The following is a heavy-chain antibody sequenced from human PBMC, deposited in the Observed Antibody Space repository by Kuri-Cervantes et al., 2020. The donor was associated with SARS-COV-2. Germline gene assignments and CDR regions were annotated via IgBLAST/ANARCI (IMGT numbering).Heavy chain of an antibody. CDR3: AREGYYDSSGNYAATGMDV. Sequence: LSLSCAASGFTFSRYAIHCVRQAPGKGLEWVAVISDDGKKRYYADSVKGRFTISRDNSQSTLYLQMNSLRTEDTAVYYCAREGYYDSSGNYAATGMDVWGKGTTVTVSS. CDR2: ISDDGKKR. V-gene: IGHV3-30*04. D-gene: IGHD3-22*01. J-gene: IGHJ6*03. CDR1: GFTFSRYA.